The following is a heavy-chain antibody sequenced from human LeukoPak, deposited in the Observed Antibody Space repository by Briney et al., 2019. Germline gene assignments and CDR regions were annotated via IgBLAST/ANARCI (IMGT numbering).Heavy chain of an antibody. V-gene: IGHV3-30-3*01. CDR1: GFTFSSYA. J-gene: IGHJ4*02. Sequence: GGSLRLSCAASGFTFSSYAMHWVRQAPGKGLEWVAVISYDGSNKYYADSVKGRFTISRDNSKNTLYLQMNSLRAEDTAVYYCARDSGSYTGVVDYWGQGTWSPSPQ. D-gene: IGHD1-26*01. CDR2: ISYDGSNK. CDR3: ARDSGSYTGVVDY.